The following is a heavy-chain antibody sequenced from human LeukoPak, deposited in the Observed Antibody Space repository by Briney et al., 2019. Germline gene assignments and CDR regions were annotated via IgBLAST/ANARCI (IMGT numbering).Heavy chain of an antibody. Sequence: PGGSLRLSCAASGFTFSSYWMHWVRQAPGKGLVWVSRINSDGSSTSYADSVKGRFTISRDNAKNTLYLQMSSLRAEDTAVYYCFGVLGHLNSRYNWFDPWGQGTLVTVSS. D-gene: IGHD3-16*01. CDR1: GFTFSSYW. CDR2: INSDGSST. V-gene: IGHV3-74*01. J-gene: IGHJ5*02. CDR3: FGVLGHLNSRYNWFDP.